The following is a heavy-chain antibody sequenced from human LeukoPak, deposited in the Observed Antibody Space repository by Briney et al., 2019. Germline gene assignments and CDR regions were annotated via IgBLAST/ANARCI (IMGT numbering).Heavy chain of an antibody. V-gene: IGHV3-33*01. Sequence: HPGRSLRLSCAASGFTFSSYDMHWVRQAPGKGLEWVAVIWYDGSNKYYADSVKGRFTISRDNSKNTLYLQMNSLRAEDTAVYYCARDFEIFDYWGQGTLVTVSS. CDR2: IWYDGSNK. CDR3: ARDFEIFDY. J-gene: IGHJ4*02. CDR1: GFTFSSYD.